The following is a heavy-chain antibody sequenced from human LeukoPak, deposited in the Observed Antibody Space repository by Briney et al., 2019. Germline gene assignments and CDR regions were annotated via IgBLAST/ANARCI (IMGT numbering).Heavy chain of an antibody. D-gene: IGHD2-15*01. J-gene: IGHJ6*02. V-gene: IGHV3-33*01. CDR2: IWYDGSNK. CDR1: GFTFSSYG. Sequence: GGSLRLSCAASGFTFSSYGMHWVRQAPGKGLEWVAVIWYDGSNKYYADSVKGRFTISRDNSKNTLYLQMNSLRAEDTAVYYCARDCSGGSSPDYYYYYYGMDVWGQGTTVTVSS. CDR3: ARDCSGGSSPDYYYYYYGMDV.